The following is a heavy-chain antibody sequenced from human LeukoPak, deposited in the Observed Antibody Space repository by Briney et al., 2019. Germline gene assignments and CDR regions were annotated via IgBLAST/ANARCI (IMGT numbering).Heavy chain of an antibody. CDR3: ASGSQRNYYYYGMDV. CDR1: GFTFSSYA. V-gene: IGHV3-30-3*01. Sequence: GRSPRLSCAASGFTFSSYAMHWVRQAPGKGLEWVAVISYDGSNKYYADSVKGRFTISRDNSKNTLYLQMNSLRAEDTAVYYCASGSQRNYYYYGMDVWGQGTTVTVSS. D-gene: IGHD1-26*01. CDR2: ISYDGSNK. J-gene: IGHJ6*02.